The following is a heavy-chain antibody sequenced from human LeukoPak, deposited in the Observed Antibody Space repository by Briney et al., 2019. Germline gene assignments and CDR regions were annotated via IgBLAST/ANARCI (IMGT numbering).Heavy chain of an antibody. V-gene: IGHV3-21*04. J-gene: IGHJ4*02. CDR1: GFTFSSYS. Sequence: GGSLRLPCAASGFTFSSYSMNWVRQAPGKGLEWVSSISSSSSYIYYADSVKGRFTISRDNAKNTLYLQMNSLRAEDAAIYYCARDSGYDNGDFDYWGQGTLVTVSS. CDR3: ARDSGYDNGDFDY. CDR2: ISSSSSYI. D-gene: IGHD5-12*01.